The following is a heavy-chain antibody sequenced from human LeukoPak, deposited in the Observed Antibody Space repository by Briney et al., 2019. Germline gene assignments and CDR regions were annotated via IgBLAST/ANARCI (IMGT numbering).Heavy chain of an antibody. CDR2: ISYDGSNK. CDR1: GFTFSSYA. Sequence: GGSLRLSCAASGFTFSSYAMHWVRQAPGKGLEWVAVISYDGSNKYYADSVKGRFTISRDNSKNTLYLQMNSLRAEDTAVYYCARGRMVRGVPNWYFDLWGRGTLVTVSS. V-gene: IGHV3-30-3*01. J-gene: IGHJ2*01. CDR3: ARGRMVRGVPNWYFDL. D-gene: IGHD3-10*01.